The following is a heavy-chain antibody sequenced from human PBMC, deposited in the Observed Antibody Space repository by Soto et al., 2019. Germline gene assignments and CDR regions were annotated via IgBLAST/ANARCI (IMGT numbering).Heavy chain of an antibody. Sequence: GGSLRLSCAASGFTFSSYSMNWVRQAPGKGLEWVSYINYTSSTLYYADSVKGRFTISRDNAKNSLYLQMNSLRAEDTAVYYCARDQLYYNDISGRPLNAFDVWGQGTMVTVSS. CDR3: ARDQLYYNDISGRPLNAFDV. D-gene: IGHD3-22*01. V-gene: IGHV3-48*01. CDR1: GFTFSSYS. CDR2: INYTSSTL. J-gene: IGHJ3*01.